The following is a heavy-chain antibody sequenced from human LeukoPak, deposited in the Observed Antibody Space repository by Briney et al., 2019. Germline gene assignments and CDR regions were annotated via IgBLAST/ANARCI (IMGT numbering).Heavy chain of an antibody. J-gene: IGHJ6*02. CDR1: GFTFSSYG. CDR2: IWYDGSNK. V-gene: IGHV3-33*06. CDR3: AKGYCSSTSCYIPSRVYGMDV. Sequence: GGSLRLSCAASGFTFSSYGMHWVRQAPGKGLEWVAVIWYDGSNKNHADSVKGRFTISRDNSKNTLYLQMNSLRAEDTAVYYCAKGYCSSTSCYIPSRVYGMDVWGQGTTVTVSS. D-gene: IGHD2-2*02.